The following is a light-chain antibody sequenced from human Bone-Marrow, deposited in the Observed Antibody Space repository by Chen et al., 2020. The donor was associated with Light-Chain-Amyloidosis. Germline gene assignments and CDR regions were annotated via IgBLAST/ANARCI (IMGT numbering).Light chain of an antibody. CDR3: QQYNTWPPGLT. CDR1: QSVCSD. V-gene: IGKV3-15*01. Sequence: EIVMTQSLATLSVSPGERATLSCRASQSVCSDLAWYLQKPGQAPRLLIYGASTSATGIPARFSGSGTGPEFTLTSSSLQSEDFAVDYWQQYNTWPPGLTFGGGTKVEIK. J-gene: IGKJ4*01. CDR2: GAS.